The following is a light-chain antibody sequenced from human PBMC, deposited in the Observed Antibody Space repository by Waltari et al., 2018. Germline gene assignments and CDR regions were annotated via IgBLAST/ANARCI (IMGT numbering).Light chain of an antibody. CDR2: EAS. V-gene: IGKV1-13*01. CDR1: HAISRS. CDR3: QHSYPYPRG. J-gene: IGKJ5*01. Sequence: AIQLTQYPSSLSASVGDRVTTTCRATHAISRSVAFVQQKPGKVPKLLIFEASELEDGVPSRFSGSGGGTRFPLTIRSLQPEDFAPYYCQHSYPYPRGFRHGTRLEIK.